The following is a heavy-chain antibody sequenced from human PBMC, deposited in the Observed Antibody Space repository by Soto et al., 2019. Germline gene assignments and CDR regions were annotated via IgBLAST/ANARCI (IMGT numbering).Heavy chain of an antibody. J-gene: IGHJ4*02. CDR1: GFTFNNYA. CDR3: AIHFYYGSGSYYAVDY. D-gene: IGHD3-10*01. CDR2: ISASGGST. V-gene: IGHV3-23*04. Sequence: EVQQVESGGGLVQPGGSLRLSCVVSGFTFNNYAKNWVRQAPGKGLEWVSGISASGGSTYYADSVKGRFTISRDSSKHTLYLQMNSLRADDTAIYYCAIHFYYGSGSYYAVDYWGQGTLVTVSS.